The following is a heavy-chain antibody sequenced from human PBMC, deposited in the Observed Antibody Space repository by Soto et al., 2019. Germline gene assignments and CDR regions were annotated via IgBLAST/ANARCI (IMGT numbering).Heavy chain of an antibody. V-gene: IGHV1-18*01. J-gene: IGHJ5*02. Sequence: ASVKVSCKVSGFKFTSYGINWVRQAPGQGLEWVGWVTAYNDNVKYAEKFRGRVTMTADTAATTAYMDLTSLRADDTAVYYCARYDFWSGYSQDLWGQGTLVTVSS. D-gene: IGHD3-3*01. CDR3: ARYDFWSGYSQDL. CDR1: GFKFTSYG. CDR2: VTAYNDNV.